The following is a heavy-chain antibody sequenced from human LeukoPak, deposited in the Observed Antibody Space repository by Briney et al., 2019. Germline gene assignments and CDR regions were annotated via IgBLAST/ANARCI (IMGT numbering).Heavy chain of an antibody. V-gene: IGHV1-18*01. Sequence: ASVKVSCKASGYTFTNYGINWVRQAPGQGLEWMGWISAYNGNTNYARKFQGRVTMTTDTYTSTASMELRSLRSDDTAVYYCARGAGEYCSSTSCYTLDYWGQGTLVTVSS. D-gene: IGHD2-2*02. CDR2: ISAYNGNT. J-gene: IGHJ4*02. CDR3: ARGAGEYCSSTSCYTLDY. CDR1: GYTFTNYG.